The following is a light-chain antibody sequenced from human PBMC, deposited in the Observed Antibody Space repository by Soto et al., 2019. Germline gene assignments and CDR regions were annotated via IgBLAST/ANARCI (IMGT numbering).Light chain of an antibody. CDR2: WAS. CDR1: QSVLYSSNNKNY. Sequence: DIVMTQSPDSLAASLGERATINCKSSQSVLYSSNNKNYLAWYQQNPGQPPKLLIYWASTRESGVPDRFSGSGSGTDFTLTISSLQAEDVAVYYCQQYYSTPLTFGQGTKVEI. V-gene: IGKV4-1*01. CDR3: QQYYSTPLT. J-gene: IGKJ1*01.